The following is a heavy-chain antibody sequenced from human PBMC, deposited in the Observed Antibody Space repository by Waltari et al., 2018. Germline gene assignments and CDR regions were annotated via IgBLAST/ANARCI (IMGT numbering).Heavy chain of an antibody. Sequence: QVQLVQSGAEVKKPGASVKVSCKASGYIFTNFYIHWVRQAPGQGLEWMGTVNPNGGSTTYAQMVHDRVTMTRDTSTSTVHMELSSLRSEDTAVYYCARAGSSLIWGVAEWGQGTLVTVSS. D-gene: IGHD2-2*01. J-gene: IGHJ4*02. V-gene: IGHV1-46*04. CDR2: VNPNGGST. CDR3: ARAGSSLIWGVAE. CDR1: GYIFTNFY.